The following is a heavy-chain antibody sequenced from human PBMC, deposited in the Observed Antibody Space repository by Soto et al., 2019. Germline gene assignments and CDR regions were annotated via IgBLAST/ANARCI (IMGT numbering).Heavy chain of an antibody. CDR2: IYYSGST. J-gene: IGHJ5*02. CDR3: ARGGYSSSGWFDP. V-gene: IGHV4-31*03. D-gene: IGHD6-6*01. Sequence: CTFSDDSRIGGGSYWRSIRQHPGKGLEWIGYIYYSGSTYYNPSLKSRVTISVDTSKNQFSLKLSSVTAADTAVYYCARGGYSSSGWFDPWGQGNLVPVS. CDR1: DDSRIGGGSY.